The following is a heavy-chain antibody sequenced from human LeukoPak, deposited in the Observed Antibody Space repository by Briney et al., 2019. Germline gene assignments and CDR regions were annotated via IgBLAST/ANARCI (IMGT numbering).Heavy chain of an antibody. CDR2: IIPIFGTA. J-gene: IGHJ4*02. D-gene: IGHD6-13*01. V-gene: IGHV1-69*05. CDR3: ARVVAAQSYYFDY. CDR1: GGTFSSYA. Sequence: ASVKVSCKASGGTFSSYAISWVRQAPGQGLEWMGGIIPIFGTASYAQKLQGRVTMTTDTSTSTAYMELRSLRSDDTAVYYCARVVAAQSYYFDYWGQGTLVTVSS.